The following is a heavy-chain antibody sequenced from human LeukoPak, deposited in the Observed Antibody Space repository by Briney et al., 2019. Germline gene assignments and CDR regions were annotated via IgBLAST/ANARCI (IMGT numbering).Heavy chain of an antibody. V-gene: IGHV4-34*01. Sequence: PSETLSLTCAVYGESFSGYYWSWIRQPPGKGLEWIGEINHSGSTSYNPSLKSRVTISQDTSKNQFSLKLSSVTAADTAVYYCARHQTRFSSSWYFDYWGQGTLVTVSS. CDR2: INHSGST. J-gene: IGHJ4*02. D-gene: IGHD6-13*01. CDR3: ARHQTRFSSSWYFDY. CDR1: GESFSGYY.